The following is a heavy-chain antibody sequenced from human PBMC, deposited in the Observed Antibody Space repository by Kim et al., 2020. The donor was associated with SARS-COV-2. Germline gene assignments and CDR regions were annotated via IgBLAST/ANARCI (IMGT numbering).Heavy chain of an antibody. CDR2: INPNSGGT. D-gene: IGHD5-18*01. J-gene: IGHJ3*02. V-gene: IGHV1-2*02. CDR1: GYTFTGYY. Sequence: ASVKVSCKASGYTFTGYYMHWVRQAPGQGLEWMGWINPNSGGTNYAQKFQGRVTMTRDTSISTAYMELSRLRSDDTAVYYCASEWDCGYSYGCGAFDIWGQGAMVTVSS. CDR3: ASEWDCGYSYGCGAFDI.